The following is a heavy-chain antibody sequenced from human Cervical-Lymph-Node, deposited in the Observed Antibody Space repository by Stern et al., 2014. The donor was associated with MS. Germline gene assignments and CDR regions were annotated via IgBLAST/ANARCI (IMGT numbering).Heavy chain of an antibody. D-gene: IGHD5-24*01. J-gene: IGHJ4*02. CDR1: GFALSSHG. CDR2: ISVGSDIK. V-gene: IGHV3-48*01. CDR3: AREKSRDGYFDY. Sequence: EVQLVESGGGLVRPGGSLRLSCAASGFALSSHGMNWVRQAPGKGLEWISYISVGSDIKSHADSVKGRFTISRDNGKNSLYLQMNSLRVEDTAVYYCAREKSRDGYFDYWGQGTLVSVSS.